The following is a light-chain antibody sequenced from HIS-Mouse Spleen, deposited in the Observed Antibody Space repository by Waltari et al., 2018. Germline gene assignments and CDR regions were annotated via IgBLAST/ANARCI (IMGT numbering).Light chain of an antibody. J-gene: IGKJ1*01. V-gene: IGKV3-15*01. CDR2: GAS. CDR1: QGVSSK. CDR3: QQYNNWWT. Sequence: EIVMTQSPATLSVSPGERATLSCRASQGVSSKLAWYQQKPGQAPRLLIYGASTRATGITARVSGSESGTEFTLTISSMQSEDFAVYYCQQYNNWWTVGQGTKVEIK.